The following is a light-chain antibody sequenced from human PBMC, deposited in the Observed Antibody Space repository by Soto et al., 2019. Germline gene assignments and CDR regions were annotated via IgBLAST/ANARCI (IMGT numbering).Light chain of an antibody. Sequence: DIQMTQSPSSLSASVGDRVTITCRASQGIIDYLAWYQQKPGKVPKLLIYAASTLQSGVPSRFRGSGSGTDFTLTISSLQPEDVATYYCQKYNTAPQTFGPGTRVEIK. CDR1: QGIIDY. J-gene: IGKJ1*01. V-gene: IGKV1-27*01. CDR2: AAS. CDR3: QKYNTAPQT.